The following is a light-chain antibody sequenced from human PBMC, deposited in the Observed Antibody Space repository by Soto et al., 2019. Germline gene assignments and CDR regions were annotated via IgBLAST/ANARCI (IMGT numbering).Light chain of an antibody. Sequence: EIVMTQSPATLSVSPGERATLSCRASQSVSSNLAWYQQKPGQAPRLLIYGASTRATGIPARFSGSGSGTEFTLTISSLQSEDCAVYYGQQYNNWPRTFGQGTRLEIK. V-gene: IGKV3-15*01. CDR1: QSVSSN. J-gene: IGKJ5*01. CDR3: QQYNNWPRT. CDR2: GAS.